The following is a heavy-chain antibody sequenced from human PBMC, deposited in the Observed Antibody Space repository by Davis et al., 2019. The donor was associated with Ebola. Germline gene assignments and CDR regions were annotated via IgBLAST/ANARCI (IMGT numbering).Heavy chain of an antibody. Sequence: GGSLRLSCAASGITVTSNYMRCVRQAPAQRLEWVSVFYSGGSTYYADSVKGRFTISRHNSKNTLYLQMNSLRAEDTAVYYCARGWQRVSVLDYWGQGTLVTVSS. CDR1: GITVTSNY. V-gene: IGHV3-53*04. J-gene: IGHJ4*01. D-gene: IGHD6-6*01. CDR2: FYSGGST. CDR3: ARGWQRVSVLDY.